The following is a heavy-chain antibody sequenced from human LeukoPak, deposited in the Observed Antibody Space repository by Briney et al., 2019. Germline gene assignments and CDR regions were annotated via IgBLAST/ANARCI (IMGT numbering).Heavy chain of an antibody. Sequence: SETLSLTCAVYGGPFSDYYWSWIRQPPGKGLEWIGKINHSGSTNYSPSLKSRVTISIDTSKNQFSLKLNSMTAADTAVYYCARGEGARDGYNYEGPFYFDYWGQGTLVTVSS. CDR1: GGPFSDYY. CDR2: INHSGST. V-gene: IGHV4-34*01. D-gene: IGHD5-24*01. J-gene: IGHJ4*02. CDR3: ARGEGARDGYNYEGPFYFDY.